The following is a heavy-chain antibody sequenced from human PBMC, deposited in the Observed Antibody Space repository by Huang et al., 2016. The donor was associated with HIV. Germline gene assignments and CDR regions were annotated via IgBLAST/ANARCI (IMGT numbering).Heavy chain of an antibody. CDR2: ISSSGSTI. CDR1: GFTFSDYY. V-gene: IGHV3-11*01. CDR3: ARDHSYGWFDY. J-gene: IGHJ4*02. D-gene: IGHD5-18*01. Sequence: QVQLVESGGGLFKHGGSLSLSCAASGFTFSDYYMSWSSQAPGKGLELVSYISSSGSTIYYADSVKGRFTISRDNAKNSLYLQMNSLRAEDTAVYYCARDHSYGWFDYWGQGTLVTVSS.